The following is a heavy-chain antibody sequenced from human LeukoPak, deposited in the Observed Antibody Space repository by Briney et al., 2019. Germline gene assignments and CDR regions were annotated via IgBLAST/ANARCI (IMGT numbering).Heavy chain of an antibody. J-gene: IGHJ3*02. D-gene: IGHD2-2*01. CDR2: ISSSSSTI. CDR3: ARDGVGSTSSRLGAFDI. Sequence: GGSLRLSCAASGFTFSSYSMNWVRQAPGKGLEWVSYISSSSSTIYYADSVKGRFTISRDNAKNSLYLQMNSLRAEDTAVYYCARDGVGSTSSRLGAFDIWGQGTMVTVSS. CDR1: GFTFSSYS. V-gene: IGHV3-48*04.